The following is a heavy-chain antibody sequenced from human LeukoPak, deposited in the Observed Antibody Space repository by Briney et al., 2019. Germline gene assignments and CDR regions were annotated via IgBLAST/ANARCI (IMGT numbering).Heavy chain of an antibody. D-gene: IGHD2-2*01. CDR1: GGSISSYY. J-gene: IGHJ2*01. CDR2: IYSSGST. Sequence: PSETLSLTCAVYGGSISSYYWSWIRQPAGKGLEWIGRIYSSGSTNYNPSLKSRVTMSVDTSKNQFSLKLSSVTAADTAVYYCARGQYHLLYWYFDLWGRGTLVTVSS. V-gene: IGHV4-59*10. CDR3: ARGQYHLLYWYFDL.